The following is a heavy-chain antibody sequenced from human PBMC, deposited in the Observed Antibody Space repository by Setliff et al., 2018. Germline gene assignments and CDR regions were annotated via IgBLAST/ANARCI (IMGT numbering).Heavy chain of an antibody. CDR3: AGQGPIFGTGLIPGFDQ. CDR1: GFTFSDYS. V-gene: IGHV3-23*01. J-gene: IGHJ4*02. CDR2: RNKVSGSGDNA. Sequence: GGSLRLSCKTSGFTFSDYSFDWVRQAPGKGLEWVGRSRNKVSGSGDNAYYTDSVKGRFTTSRDNSKNTLSLQMSSLRAEDTAIYFCAGQGPIFGTGLIPGFDQWGQGTMVTVSS. D-gene: IGHD3-3*01.